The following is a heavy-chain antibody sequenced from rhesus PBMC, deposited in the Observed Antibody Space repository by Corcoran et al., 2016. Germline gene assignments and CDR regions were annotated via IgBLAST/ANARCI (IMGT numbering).Heavy chain of an antibody. CDR2: ISGSGGTT. J-gene: IGHJ4*01. CDR3: ARDRRIAAAGTWFDY. Sequence: QLQLQESGPGLVKPSETLSLTCAVSGGSISSNYWSWIRQPPGKGLEWIGRISGSGGTTDYNPSLKSRVIISTDKSKNQFSLKLSSVTAADTAVYYCARDRRIAAAGTWFDYWGQGVLVTVSS. V-gene: IGHV4-173*01. CDR1: GGSISSNY. D-gene: IGHD6-31*01.